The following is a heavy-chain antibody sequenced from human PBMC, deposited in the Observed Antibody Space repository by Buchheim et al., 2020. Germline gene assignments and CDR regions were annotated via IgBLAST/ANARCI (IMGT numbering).Heavy chain of an antibody. CDR3: VKGNPAGYGSSWYMD. CDR1: GFTFSTYW. D-gene: IGHD6-13*01. Sequence: EVQLVESGGGLVQPGGSLRLSCAASGFTFSTYWMTWVRQAPGKGLEWVANVKHDGREQHYVESVKGRFTISRDNAKNSLYLQMNSLRDEDTAVYYCVKGNPAGYGSSWYMDWGQGTL. CDR2: VKHDGREQ. J-gene: IGHJ4*02. V-gene: IGHV3-7*01.